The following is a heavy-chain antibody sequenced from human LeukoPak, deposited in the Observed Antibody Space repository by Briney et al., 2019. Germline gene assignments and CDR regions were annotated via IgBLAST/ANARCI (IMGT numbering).Heavy chain of an antibody. V-gene: IGHV4-59*01. CDR2: IYYSGST. J-gene: IGHJ4*02. D-gene: IGHD3-22*01. CDR1: GGSISSYY. Sequence: SETLSLTCTVSGGSISSYYWSWIRQPPGKGLEWIGYIYYSGSTNYNPSLKSRVTISVDTSKDQFSLKLSSVTAADTAVYYCARGESYYDSSGYRYFDYWGQGTLVTVST. CDR3: ARGESYYDSSGYRYFDY.